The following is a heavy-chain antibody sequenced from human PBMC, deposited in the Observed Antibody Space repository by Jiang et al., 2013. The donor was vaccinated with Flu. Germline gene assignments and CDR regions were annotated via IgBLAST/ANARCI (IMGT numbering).Heavy chain of an antibody. CDR1: SSGGYY. D-gene: IGHD3-22*01. J-gene: IGHJ3*02. V-gene: IGHV4-31*02. Sequence: SSGGYYWSWIRQHPGKGLEWIGYIYYSGSTYYNPSLKSRVTISVDTSKNQFSLKLSSVTAADTAVYYCASAKAITMIVVVPYAFDIWGQGTMVTVSS. CDR2: IYYSGST. CDR3: ASAKAITMIVVVPYAFDI.